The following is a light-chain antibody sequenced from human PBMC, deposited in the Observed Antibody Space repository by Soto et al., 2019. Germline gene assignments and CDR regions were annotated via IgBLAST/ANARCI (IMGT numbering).Light chain of an antibody. CDR1: RNIRGE. V-gene: IGKV1-17*01. J-gene: IGKJ1*01. Sequence: IQVTQSPSSLSASVGDRVTITCRGGRNIRGELDWYQQKQGKAPTRLIYDTTTLQSWVPSRFSGDGSGTEFTLTIICLQSEDFATCFCLQHKSYRRTFGQGTKV. CDR2: DTT. CDR3: LQHKSYRRT.